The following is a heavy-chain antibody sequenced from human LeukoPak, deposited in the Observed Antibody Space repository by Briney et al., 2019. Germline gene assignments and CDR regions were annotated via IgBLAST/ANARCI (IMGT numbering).Heavy chain of an antibody. Sequence: PSETLSLTCAVYGGSFSGYYWSWIRQPPGKGLEWIGEINHSGSTNYNPSLKSRVTISVDTSKNQFSLKLSSVTAADTAVYYCARVHVTMFRRYYYMDVWGKGTTVTVSS. CDR1: GGSFSGYY. D-gene: IGHD3-10*02. CDR3: ARVHVTMFRRYYYMDV. J-gene: IGHJ6*03. V-gene: IGHV4-34*01. CDR2: INHSGST.